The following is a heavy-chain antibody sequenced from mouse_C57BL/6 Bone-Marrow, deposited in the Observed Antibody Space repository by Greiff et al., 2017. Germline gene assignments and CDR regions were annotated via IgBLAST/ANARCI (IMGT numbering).Heavy chain of an antibody. J-gene: IGHJ4*01. CDR1: GYTVTNYW. CDR3: ARSYDYDDYTMDY. D-gene: IGHD2-4*01. CDR2: MHPNGGSP. Sequence: VQLQQPGAELVKPGASVKLSCKASGYTVTNYWMHWVKQRPGQGLEWIGMMHPNGGSPDYNEKFKSEATLSVDKSSRTAYMELSSLTSEDSAVYYCARSYDYDDYTMDYWGQGTSVTVSS. V-gene: IGHV1-64*01.